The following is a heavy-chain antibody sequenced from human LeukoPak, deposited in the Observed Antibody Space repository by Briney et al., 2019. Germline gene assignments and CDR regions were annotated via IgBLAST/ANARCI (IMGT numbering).Heavy chain of an antibody. V-gene: IGHV3-43D*03. D-gene: IGHD2-15*01. CDR3: AKDGVVAALGDNWFDP. J-gene: IGHJ5*02. CDR1: GFTFDDYA. CDR2: ISWEGGST. Sequence: PGGSLRLSCAASGFTFDDYAMHWVRQAPGKGLEWISLISWEGGSTYYGDSVKGRFTISRDNSKNSLYLQMNSLRVEDTALYYCAKDGVVAALGDNWFDPWGQGTLVTVSS.